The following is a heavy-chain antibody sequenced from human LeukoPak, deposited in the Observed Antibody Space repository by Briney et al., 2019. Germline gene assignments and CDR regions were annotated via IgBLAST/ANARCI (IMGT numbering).Heavy chain of an antibody. CDR1: TFTFSTYS. CDR3: ASPVKQWLTPFDY. J-gene: IGHJ4*02. D-gene: IGHD6-19*01. V-gene: IGHV3-21*01. Sequence: GESLRLSCAASTFTFSTYSMSWVRQAPGKGLEWVSSISSGTSYIYYADSVKGRFTISRDNAKTSLYLQMNSLRAEDTAVCYCASPVKQWLTPFDYWGQGTLVTVSS. CDR2: ISSGTSYI.